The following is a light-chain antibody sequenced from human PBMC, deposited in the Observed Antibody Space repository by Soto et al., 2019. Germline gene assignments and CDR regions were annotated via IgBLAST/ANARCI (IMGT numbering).Light chain of an antibody. CDR1: SSDVGDYHF. CDR2: EVK. Sequence: QSALTQPASVSGSPGQSITISCTGTSSDVGDYHFVSWYQQHPGKAPKLIIFEVKNRPSGVSNRFSASKSGNTASLTISGLQAEDEADYYCSSYSSRKTLEIFGGGTKVTVL. CDR3: SSYSSRKTLEI. V-gene: IGLV2-14*01. J-gene: IGLJ2*01.